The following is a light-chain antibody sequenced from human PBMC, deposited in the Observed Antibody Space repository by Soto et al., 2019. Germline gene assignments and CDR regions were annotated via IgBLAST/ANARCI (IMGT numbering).Light chain of an antibody. Sequence: EILLTQSPATLSLSPGERATLSCRASQSVSSNLACYQQKPGQAPRLLIFDAYNRATGIPGRFSGSGSGTDFTLTISSLEPEDFAVYYCQQRSIWPLTFGGGTKVDIK. CDR1: QSVSSN. V-gene: IGKV3-11*01. CDR3: QQRSIWPLT. J-gene: IGKJ4*01. CDR2: DAY.